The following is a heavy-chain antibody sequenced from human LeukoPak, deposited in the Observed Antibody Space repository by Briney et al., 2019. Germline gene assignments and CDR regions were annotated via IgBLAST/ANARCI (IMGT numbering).Heavy chain of an antibody. CDR2: IRVSNGNA. Sequence: ASVKVSCKTSGYTFSSYEISWVRQAPGQGLEWMGWIRVSNGNADYAQNLQDRVTMTTDTSTSTAYMELRSLRSDDTAVYYCARDGMTTEDYYYYYGMDVWGQGTTVTVSS. D-gene: IGHD4-17*01. CDR3: ARDGMTTEDYYYYYGMDV. V-gene: IGHV1-18*01. J-gene: IGHJ6*02. CDR1: GYTFSSYE.